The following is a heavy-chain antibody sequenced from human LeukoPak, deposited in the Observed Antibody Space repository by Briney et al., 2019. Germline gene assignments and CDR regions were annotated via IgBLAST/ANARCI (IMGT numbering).Heavy chain of an antibody. D-gene: IGHD3-16*01. V-gene: IGHV3-21*01. CDR3: ARKYTPRGSPSDY. J-gene: IGHJ4*02. CDR2: ISSSSSYI. Sequence: PGGSLRLSCAASGFTFSSYSMNWVRQAPGKGLEWVSSISSSSSYIYYADSVKGRFTISRDNAKNSLYLQMNSLRAEDTAVYYCARKYTPRGSPSDYWGQGTLVTVSS. CDR1: GFTFSSYS.